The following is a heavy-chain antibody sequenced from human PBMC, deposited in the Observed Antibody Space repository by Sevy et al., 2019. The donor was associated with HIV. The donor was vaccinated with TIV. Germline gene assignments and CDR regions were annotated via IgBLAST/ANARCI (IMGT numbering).Heavy chain of an antibody. D-gene: IGHD4-17*01. CDR1: GFTLSTYV. V-gene: IGHV3-23*01. CDR2: ISGSGSGT. CDR3: VRTGHYLSLYYYYGMDV. Sequence: GGSLRLSCAGTGFTLSTYVMSWVRQAPGKGLEWVAVISGSGSGTYYADSVKGRFTISRDNSKNTLYLQMNSLRGEDTAVYYCVRTGHYLSLYYYYGMDVWGQGTTVTVSS. J-gene: IGHJ6*02.